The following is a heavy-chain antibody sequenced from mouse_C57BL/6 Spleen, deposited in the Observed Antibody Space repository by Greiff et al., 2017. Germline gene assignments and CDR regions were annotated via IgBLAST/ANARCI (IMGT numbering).Heavy chain of an antibody. CDR3: ARQDYGGD. J-gene: IGHJ3*01. CDR2: IDPSDSYT. D-gene: IGHD1-2*01. Sequence: VQLQQPGAELVKPGASVKLSCKASGYNFTSYWMQWVKQRPGQGLEWIGEIDPSDSYTNSNQKFKGKATLTVDTSSSTAYMQLSSLTSEDSAVYYCARQDYGGDWGQGTLVTVSA. V-gene: IGHV1-50*01. CDR1: GYNFTSYW.